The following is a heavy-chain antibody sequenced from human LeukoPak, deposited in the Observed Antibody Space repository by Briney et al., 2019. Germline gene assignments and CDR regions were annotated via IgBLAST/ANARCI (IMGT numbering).Heavy chain of an antibody. CDR3: ARPDYDYVWGSYRPYYFDY. V-gene: IGHV1-18*01. D-gene: IGHD3-16*02. CDR2: ISAYNGNT. Sequence: ASVKVSCKASGGTFSSYAISWVRQAPGQGLEWMGWISAYNGNTNYAQKLQGRVTMTTDTSTSTAYMELRSLRSDDTAVYYCARPDYDYVWGSYRPYYFDYWGQGTLVTVSS. J-gene: IGHJ4*02. CDR1: GGTFSSYA.